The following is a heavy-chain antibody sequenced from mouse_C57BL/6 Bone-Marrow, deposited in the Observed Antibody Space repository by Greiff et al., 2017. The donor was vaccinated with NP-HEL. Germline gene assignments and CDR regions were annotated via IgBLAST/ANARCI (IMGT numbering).Heavy chain of an antibody. CDR3: AGYYYGSSSCDY. J-gene: IGHJ2*01. Sequence: QVQLQQPGAELVKPGASVKLSCKASGYTFTSYLMHWVKQRPGRGLEWIGRIDPNSGGTKYNEKFKSKATLTVDKPSSTAYMQLNRLTSEDSAVYDCAGYYYGSSSCDYWGQGTTLTVSA. V-gene: IGHV1-72*01. CDR2: IDPNSGGT. CDR1: GYTFTSYL. D-gene: IGHD1-1*01.